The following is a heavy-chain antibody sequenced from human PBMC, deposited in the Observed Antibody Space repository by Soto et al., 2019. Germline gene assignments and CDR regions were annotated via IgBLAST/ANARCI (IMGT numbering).Heavy chain of an antibody. J-gene: IGHJ3*02. CDR3: AQRNDYDGRGYYGAFDS. CDR1: GLTFSSYA. Sequence: GGSLRLSCAASGLTFSSYAMSWVRQAPGKGLEWVSAISGSGDSTYYADSVKGRFSISRDNSKNTLFLQMNSLRAEDTAVHYSAQRNDYDGRGYYGAFDSWGQGTMVTASS. D-gene: IGHD3-22*01. CDR2: ISGSGDST. V-gene: IGHV3-23*01.